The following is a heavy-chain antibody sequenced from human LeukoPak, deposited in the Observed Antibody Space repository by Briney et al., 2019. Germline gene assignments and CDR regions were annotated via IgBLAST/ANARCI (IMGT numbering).Heavy chain of an antibody. Sequence: GGSLRLSCAVSGLIFSNYAMHWVRQAPGKGLEWVTVISYDGSNKYYADSVKGRFTISRDNSKNTLYLQMNSLRAEATAVYYCARAELYTAMVPNFDYCGQGTLVTVSS. CDR3: ARAELYTAMVPNFDY. CDR1: GLIFSNYA. D-gene: IGHD5-18*01. J-gene: IGHJ4*02. V-gene: IGHV3-30*04. CDR2: ISYDGSNK.